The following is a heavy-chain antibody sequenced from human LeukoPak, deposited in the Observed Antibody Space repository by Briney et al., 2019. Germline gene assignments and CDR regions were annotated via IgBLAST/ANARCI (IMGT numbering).Heavy chain of an antibody. V-gene: IGHV3-30*02. CDR2: IRFDGSNK. CDR1: GFTFSNYG. J-gene: IGHJ4*02. Sequence: PGGSLRLSCAASGFTFSNYGVHWVRQAPGKGLEWVSFIRFDGSNKYYADSVKGRFTISRDSSKNTLYLQMNSLRAEDTAVYYCANGLTGTTTYWGQGTLVTVSS. CDR3: ANGLTGTTTY. D-gene: IGHD1-7*01.